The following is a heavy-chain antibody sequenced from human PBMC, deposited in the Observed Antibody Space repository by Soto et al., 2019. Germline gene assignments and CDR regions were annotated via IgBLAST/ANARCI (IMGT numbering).Heavy chain of an antibody. CDR3: TKHLSNGSPDY. D-gene: IGHD2-8*01. V-gene: IGHV3-30-3*02. CDR1: GFNFNKYA. J-gene: IGHJ4*02. Sequence: PGGSLRLSCAASGFNFNKYAMHWVRQAPGKGLEWVAIISPDGSNENYADSVKGRFTISRDNSKNTVYLQINSLTAEDTAVFYCTKHLSNGSPDYWGQGTLVTVSS. CDR2: ISPDGSNE.